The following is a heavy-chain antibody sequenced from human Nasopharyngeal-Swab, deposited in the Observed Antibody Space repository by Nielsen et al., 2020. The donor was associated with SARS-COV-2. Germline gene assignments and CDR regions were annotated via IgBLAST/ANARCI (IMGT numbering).Heavy chain of an antibody. CDR2: ISYDGSNK. Sequence: VRQAPGKGLEWVAVISYDGSNKYYADSVKGRFTISRDNSKNTLYLQMNSLRVEDTAVYYCAKGGYSGYDPLGMDVWGQGTTVTVSS. V-gene: IGHV3-30*18. J-gene: IGHJ6*02. CDR3: AKGGYSGYDPLGMDV. D-gene: IGHD5-12*01.